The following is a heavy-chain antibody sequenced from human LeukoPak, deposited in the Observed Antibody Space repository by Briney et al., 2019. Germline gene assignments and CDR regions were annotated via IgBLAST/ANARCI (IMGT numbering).Heavy chain of an antibody. V-gene: IGHV4-4*07. D-gene: IGHD2-15*01. CDR2: IYTSGST. Sequence: SETLSLTCTAFGGSISSYYWSWIRQPAGKGLEWIGRIYTSGSTNYNPSLKSRVTMSLDTSKNQFSLKLSSVTAADTAVYYGARVVVVVATATRYYYYMDVWGKGTTVTVSS. J-gene: IGHJ6*03. CDR1: GGSISSYY. CDR3: ARVVVVVATATRYYYYMDV.